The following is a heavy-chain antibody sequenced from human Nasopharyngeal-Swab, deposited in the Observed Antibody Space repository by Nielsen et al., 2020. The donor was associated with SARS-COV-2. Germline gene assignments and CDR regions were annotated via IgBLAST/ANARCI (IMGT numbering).Heavy chain of an antibody. D-gene: IGHD2-21*01. CDR1: GFTFNYFG. J-gene: IGHJ4*02. CDR3: AKSMAYFQLSGTYNLCL. CDR2: ISYEGSIR. V-gene: IGHV3-30*18. Sequence: GESLKISCAASGFTFNYFGMHWVRQAPGKGLEWVAFISYEGSIRNYIDSVKGRFTVSRDSSKNTVYLQMNSLRPDDTAVYFCAKSMAYFQLSGTYNLCLWGQGTLVTGSS.